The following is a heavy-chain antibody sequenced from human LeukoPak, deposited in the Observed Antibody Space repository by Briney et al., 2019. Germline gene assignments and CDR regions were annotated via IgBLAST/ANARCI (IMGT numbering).Heavy chain of an antibody. CDR2: LGISGDYA. Sequence: GGSLRLSCVASGFTLSSYAVSWVRQAPGKGLRWVSSLGISGDYAWYAGSVKGRFTISRDNSKNTLYLQMNSLRAEDTAVYYCAKDLMVRGVPSYWGQGTLVTVSS. CDR3: AKDLMVRGVPSY. CDR1: GFTLSSYA. J-gene: IGHJ4*02. D-gene: IGHD3-10*01. V-gene: IGHV3-23*01.